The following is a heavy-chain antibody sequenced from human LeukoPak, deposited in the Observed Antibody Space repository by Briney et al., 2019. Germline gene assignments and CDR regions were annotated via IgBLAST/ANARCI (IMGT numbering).Heavy chain of an antibody. CDR3: AKAHSGYDSDWFDP. Sequence: SVKVSCKASGGTFSSYAISWVRQAPGQGLEWMGGIIPIFGTANYAQKFQGRVTITADESTSTAYMELSSLRSEDTAVYYCAKAHSGYDSDWFDPWGQGTLVTVSS. V-gene: IGHV1-69*13. J-gene: IGHJ5*02. CDR2: IIPIFGTA. CDR1: GGTFSSYA. D-gene: IGHD5-12*01.